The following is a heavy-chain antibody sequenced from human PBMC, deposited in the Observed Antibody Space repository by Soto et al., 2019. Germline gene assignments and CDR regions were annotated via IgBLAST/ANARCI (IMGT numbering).Heavy chain of an antibody. CDR1: GFTFSSYW. CDR2: IKQDGSEK. J-gene: IGHJ6*02. D-gene: IGHD1-1*01. V-gene: IGHV3-7*01. Sequence: EVQLVESGGGLVQPGGSLRLSCAASGFTFSSYWMSWVRQAPGKGLEWVANIKQDGSEKYYVDSVKGRFTISRDKAKISLYLQMNSLRAEDTAVYYCAIDVGLEPYYYYYCGMDVWGQGTTVTVSS. CDR3: AIDVGLEPYYYYYCGMDV.